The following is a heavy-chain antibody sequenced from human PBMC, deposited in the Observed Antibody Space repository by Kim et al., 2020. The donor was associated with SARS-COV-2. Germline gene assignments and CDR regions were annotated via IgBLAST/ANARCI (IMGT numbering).Heavy chain of an antibody. D-gene: IGHD5-18*01. J-gene: IGHJ6*02. CDR3: AKDTAKDYYYYGMDV. Sequence: DSVKGRFTISRDNSKNTLYLQMNSLRAEDTAVYYCAKDTAKDYYYYGMDVWGQGTTVTVSS. V-gene: IGHV3-30*02.